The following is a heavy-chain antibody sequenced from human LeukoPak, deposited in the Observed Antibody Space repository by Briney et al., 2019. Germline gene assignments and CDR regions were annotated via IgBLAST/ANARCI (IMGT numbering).Heavy chain of an antibody. V-gene: IGHV4-34*01. CDR2: INHSGST. Sequence: PSETLSLTCTVSGGSISGYYWSWIRQPPGKGLEWIGEINHSGSTNYNPSLKSRVTISVDTSKNQFSLKLSSVTAADTAVYYCVNNWFDPWGQGTLVTVSS. J-gene: IGHJ5*02. CDR1: GGSISGYY. CDR3: VNNWFDP.